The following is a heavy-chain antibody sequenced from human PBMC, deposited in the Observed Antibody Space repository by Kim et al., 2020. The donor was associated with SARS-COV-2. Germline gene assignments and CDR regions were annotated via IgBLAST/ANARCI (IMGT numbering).Heavy chain of an antibody. D-gene: IGHD4-17*01. V-gene: IGHV4-59*09. CDR3: ASGKDYGDYDSS. Sequence: NYNPSLKSRVTISVDTSKNQFSLKLSSVTAADTAVYYCASGKDYGDYDSSWGQGTLVTVSS. J-gene: IGHJ5*02.